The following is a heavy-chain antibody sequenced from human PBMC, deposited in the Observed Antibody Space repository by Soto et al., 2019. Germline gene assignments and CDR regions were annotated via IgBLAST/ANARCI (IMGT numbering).Heavy chain of an antibody. CDR1: GYTFTSYG. D-gene: IGHD4-17*01. CDR3: ARGNGDYGDYGWFDP. Sequence: ASVKVSCKTSGYTFTSYGISWVRQAPGQGHEWMGWISAYNGNTNYAQKLQGRVTMTTDTSTSTAYMELRSLRSDDTAVYYCARGNGDYGDYGWFDPWGQGTLVTVSS. V-gene: IGHV1-18*01. J-gene: IGHJ5*02. CDR2: ISAYNGNT.